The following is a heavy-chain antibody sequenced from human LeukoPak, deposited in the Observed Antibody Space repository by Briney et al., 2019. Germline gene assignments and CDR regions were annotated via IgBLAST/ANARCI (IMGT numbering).Heavy chain of an antibody. CDR2: IKQDGSEK. CDR1: GFTFSDYY. Sequence: GGSLRLSCAASGFTFSDYYMTWIRQAPGKGLEWVATIKQDGSEKYYVDSVQGRSTISRDNAQNSLYLQLNSLRAQDSALYYCVRACGSAACPFYFHYWGQGTLVTVSS. V-gene: IGHV3-7*01. D-gene: IGHD2-21*01. J-gene: IGHJ4*02. CDR3: VRACGSAACPFYFHY.